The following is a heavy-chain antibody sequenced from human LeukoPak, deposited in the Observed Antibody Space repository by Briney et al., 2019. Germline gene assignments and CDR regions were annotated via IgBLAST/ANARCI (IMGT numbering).Heavy chain of an antibody. CDR1: GFTFSSYA. CDR3: AKDSSSWYYFDY. J-gene: IGHJ4*02. CDR2: ISGSGGST. V-gene: IGHV3-23*01. Sequence: PGGSLRLSCAASGFTFSSYAMSWVRQAPGTGLEWVSAISGSGGSTYYADSVKGRFTISRDNSKNTLYLQMNSLRAEDTAVYYCAKDSSSWYYFDYWGQGTLVTVSS. D-gene: IGHD6-13*01.